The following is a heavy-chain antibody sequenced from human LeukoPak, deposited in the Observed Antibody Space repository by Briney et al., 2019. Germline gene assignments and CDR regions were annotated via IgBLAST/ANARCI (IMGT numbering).Heavy chain of an antibody. CDR1: GFTFSDYY. Sequence: GGSLRLSCAASGFTFSDYYMSWIRQAPGKGLEWVSYISSSGSTIYYADSVKGRFTISRDNAKNSLYLQMNSLRAEDTAVYYCARSSKALSSSWGFDYWGQGTLVTVSS. CDR2: ISSSGSTI. V-gene: IGHV3-11*04. J-gene: IGHJ4*02. CDR3: ARSSKALSSSWGFDY. D-gene: IGHD6-13*01.